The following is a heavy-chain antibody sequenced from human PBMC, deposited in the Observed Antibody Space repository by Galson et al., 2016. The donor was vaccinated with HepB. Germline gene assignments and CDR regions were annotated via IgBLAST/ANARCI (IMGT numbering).Heavy chain of an antibody. CDR2: ISAYNGNN. CDR3: AREGGTGDLYFDY. D-gene: IGHD7-27*01. Sequence: SVKVSCKASGYTFINYGITWMRQAPGQGLEWMGWISAYNGNNNYAQKYQGRVTMTRDTSTGTVYMELRSLRSDDTAVYYCAREGGTGDLYFDYWGQGTLVTVSS. CDR1: GYTFINYG. J-gene: IGHJ4*02. V-gene: IGHV1-18*01.